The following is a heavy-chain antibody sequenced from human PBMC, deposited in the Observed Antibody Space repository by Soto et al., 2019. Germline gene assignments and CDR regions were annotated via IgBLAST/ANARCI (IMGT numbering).Heavy chain of an antibody. CDR1: GVSIISNNW. J-gene: IGHJ6*02. CDR3: ARDHITGSDSYYYGADV. Sequence: PSETLSLTCAVSGVSIISNNWWSWVRQPPGKGLEWIGEIFHGGSTNYNPSLKSRVTMSVDKSKNQFSLKMTSVTAADTAVYYCARDHITGSDSYYYGADVWGQGTTVTVSS. V-gene: IGHV4-4*02. CDR2: IFHGGST. D-gene: IGHD1-1*01.